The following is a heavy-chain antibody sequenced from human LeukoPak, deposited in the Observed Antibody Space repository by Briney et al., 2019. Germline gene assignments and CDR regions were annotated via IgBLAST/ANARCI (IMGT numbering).Heavy chain of an antibody. Sequence: GGSLRLSCEASGLTFSTFAMSWVRQAPGKGPERVSVISASDAATYYSDSVKGRFTVSRDNSKNTLYLQMNDVRTEDTALYYCTKDRDGSGFLVGDWFDPWGQGTLVTVSS. CDR3: TKDRDGSGFLVGDWFDP. J-gene: IGHJ5*02. CDR2: ISASDAAT. V-gene: IGHV3-23*01. CDR1: GLTFSTFA. D-gene: IGHD3-22*01.